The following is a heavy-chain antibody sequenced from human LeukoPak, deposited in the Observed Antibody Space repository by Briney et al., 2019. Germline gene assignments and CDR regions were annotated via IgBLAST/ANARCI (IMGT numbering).Heavy chain of an antibody. Sequence: GGSLRLSCAASGFTLSSYGTHWVRQAPGKGLEWVAFIRYDGSNKYYADSVKGRFTISRDNSKNTLYLQMNSLRDEDTAVYYWAKDISGSIPHVALAYWGPGTLVTVSS. V-gene: IGHV3-30*02. J-gene: IGHJ4*02. CDR1: GFTLSSYG. CDR2: IRYDGSNK. D-gene: IGHD5-12*01. CDR3: AKDISGSIPHVALAY.